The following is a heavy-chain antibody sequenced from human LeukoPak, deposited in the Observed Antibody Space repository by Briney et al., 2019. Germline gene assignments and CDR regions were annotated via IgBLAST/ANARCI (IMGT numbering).Heavy chain of an antibody. D-gene: IGHD6-19*01. CDR3: AKDSYSSGWYWGAFDI. CDR2: ISGSGGST. CDR1: GFTFSSYA. Sequence: GGSLRLSCAASGFTFSSYAMSWVRQAPGKGLEWVSAISGSGGSTYYADSVKGRFTISRDNSKNTLYLQMNSLRAEDTAVYYCAKDSYSSGWYWGAFDIWGQGRMVTVSS. V-gene: IGHV3-23*01. J-gene: IGHJ3*02.